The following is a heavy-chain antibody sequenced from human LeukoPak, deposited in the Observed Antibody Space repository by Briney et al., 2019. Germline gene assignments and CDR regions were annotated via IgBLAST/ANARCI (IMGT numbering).Heavy chain of an antibody. V-gene: IGHV3-23*01. D-gene: IGHD6-19*01. CDR3: AKAVAGRFDY. Sequence: GGSLRLSCTVSGFTLSSYEMSWIRQAPGKGLEWVSSIDYSGGSSYYADSVKGRFTISRDNSKNTLYLQMNSLRAEDTAVYYCAKAVAGRFDYWGQGTLVTVSS. CDR2: IDYSGGSS. J-gene: IGHJ4*02. CDR1: GFTLSSYE.